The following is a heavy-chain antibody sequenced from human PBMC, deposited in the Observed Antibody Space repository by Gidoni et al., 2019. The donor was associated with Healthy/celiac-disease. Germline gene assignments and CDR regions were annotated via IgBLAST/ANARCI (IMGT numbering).Heavy chain of an antibody. J-gene: IGHJ4*02. D-gene: IGHD3-10*01. CDR3: AKDRAFGGFDY. CDR1: GFTFDDYA. CDR2: ISWNSGSI. Sequence: EVQLAESGGGLVQPGRSLRPSCAPSGFTFDDYAMHWVRQAPGKGLEWVSGISWNSGSIGYADSVKGRFTISRDNAKNSLYLQMNSLRAEDTALYYCAKDRAFGGFDYWGQGTLVTVSS. V-gene: IGHV3-9*01.